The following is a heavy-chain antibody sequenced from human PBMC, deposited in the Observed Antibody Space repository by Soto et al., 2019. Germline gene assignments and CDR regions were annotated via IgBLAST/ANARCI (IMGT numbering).Heavy chain of an antibody. V-gene: IGHV3-33*01. CDR3: ARDRHSSGVDAFDI. D-gene: IGHD6-19*01. Sequence: QVQLVESGGGVVQPGRSLRLSCAASGFTFSSYGMHWVRQAPGKGLEWVAVIWYDGSNKYYADSVKGRFTISRDNSKNTLYLQMNSLRAEDTAVYYCARDRHSSGVDAFDIWGQGTMVTVSS. CDR1: GFTFSSYG. J-gene: IGHJ3*02. CDR2: IWYDGSNK.